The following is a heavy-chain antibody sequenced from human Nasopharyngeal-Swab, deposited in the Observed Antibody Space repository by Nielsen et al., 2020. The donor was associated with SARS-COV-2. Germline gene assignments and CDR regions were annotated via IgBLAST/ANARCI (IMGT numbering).Heavy chain of an antibody. J-gene: IGHJ4*02. Sequence: ESLKISCSASGFAYNNYAMNWFRQAPGKVLEWVSVISGSGDTTYYADSVKGRFTISRDNSKNTLYLQMNSLTAEDTAVYFCAKGRNRILVTGTLFEYWGQGTLVTVSS. V-gene: IGHV3-23*01. CDR3: AKGRNRILVTGTLFEY. CDR1: GFAYNNYA. D-gene: IGHD6-19*01. CDR2: ISGSGDTT.